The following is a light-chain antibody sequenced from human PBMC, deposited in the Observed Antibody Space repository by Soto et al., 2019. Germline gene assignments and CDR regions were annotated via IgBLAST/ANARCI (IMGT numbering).Light chain of an antibody. CDR1: SSNIGSTYD. J-gene: IGLJ1*01. Sequence: QSVLTQPPSVSGAPGQRVTISCTGSSSNIGSTYDVRWYQQLPGTAPKLLIHGNTDRPSGVPDRFSGSKSGTSASLATTGLQADDEADYYCQSYDDSLSVHYVFGTGTKVTVL. V-gene: IGLV1-40*01. CDR3: QSYDDSLSVHYV. CDR2: GNT.